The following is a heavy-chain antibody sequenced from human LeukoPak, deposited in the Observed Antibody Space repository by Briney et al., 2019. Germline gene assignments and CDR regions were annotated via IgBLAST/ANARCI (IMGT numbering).Heavy chain of an antibody. D-gene: IGHD6-25*01. V-gene: IGHV4-39*07. CDR1: GGSISSSGYY. J-gene: IGHJ5*02. CDR3: ARVALPANWFDP. CDR2: IYYSGST. Sequence: SETLSLTCTVSGGSISSSGYYWGWIRQPPGKGLEWIGSIYYSGSTYYNPSLKSRVTMSVDTSKNQFSLNLSSVTAADTAVYYCARVALPANWFDPWGQGTLVTVSS.